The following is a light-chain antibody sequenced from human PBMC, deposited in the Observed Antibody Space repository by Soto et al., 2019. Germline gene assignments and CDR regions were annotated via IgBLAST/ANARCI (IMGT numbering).Light chain of an antibody. Sequence: QSALTQPRSVSGSPGQSVTISCTGTSSDVGGYNYVSWYQQHPGKAPKLMICDVSKRPSGVPDRFSGSNAGNTASLTISGHQAEDEADYYCCSYAGSYTVLFGGGTKLTVL. J-gene: IGLJ2*01. CDR3: CSYAGSYTVL. CDR1: SSDVGGYNY. V-gene: IGLV2-11*01. CDR2: DVS.